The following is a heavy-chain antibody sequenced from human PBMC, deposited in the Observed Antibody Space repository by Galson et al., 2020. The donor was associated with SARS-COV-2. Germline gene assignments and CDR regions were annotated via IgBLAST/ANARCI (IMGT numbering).Heavy chain of an antibody. J-gene: IGHJ3*02. Sequence: SQASETLSLTCAVYGGSFSGYYWSWIRQPPGKGLEWIGEINHSGRSNLNSSLKSRVTISLDKSKKQLSLRLTSATAADTAVYYCARGGGINYGAPSPFDIWGRGTLVTVSS. CDR2: INHSGRS. CDR3: ARGGGINYGAPSPFDI. CDR1: GGSFSGYY. V-gene: IGHV4-34*01. D-gene: IGHD3-10*01.